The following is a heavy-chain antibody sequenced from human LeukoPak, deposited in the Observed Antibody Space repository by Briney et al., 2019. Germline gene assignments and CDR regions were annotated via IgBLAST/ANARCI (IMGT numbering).Heavy chain of an antibody. CDR3: ARGTHYYDSGTYYFDY. V-gene: IGHV3-30-3*01. J-gene: IGHJ4*02. CDR1: GFTFSSYA. D-gene: IGHD3-10*01. CDR2: ISYDGSNK. Sequence: GGSLRLSCAASGFTFSSYAMHWVRQAPGKGLEWVAVISYDGSNKYYADSVKGRFTISRDNAKNSLYLRMNSLRAEDTAVYYCARGTHYYDSGTYYFDYWGQGTLVTVSS.